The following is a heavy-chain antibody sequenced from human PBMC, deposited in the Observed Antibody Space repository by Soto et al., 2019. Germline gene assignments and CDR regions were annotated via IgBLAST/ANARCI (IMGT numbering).Heavy chain of an antibody. CDR3: ARYSSGWYGFFDY. Sequence: GGSLRLSCAASGFTVSSNYMSWVRQAPGKGLEWVSVIYSGGSTYYADSVKGRFTISRHNSKNTLYLQMNSLRAEDTAVYYCARYSSGWYGFFDYWGQGTLVTVSS. V-gene: IGHV3-53*04. CDR2: IYSGGST. CDR1: GFTVSSNY. J-gene: IGHJ4*02. D-gene: IGHD6-19*01.